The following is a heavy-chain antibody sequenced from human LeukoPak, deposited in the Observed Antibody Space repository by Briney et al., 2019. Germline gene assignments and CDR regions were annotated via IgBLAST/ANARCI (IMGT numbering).Heavy chain of an antibody. D-gene: IGHD6-19*01. CDR1: GFTVSSNY. J-gene: IGHJ4*02. CDR2: IYSGGST. CDR3: ARVSGWFYYFDY. Sequence: GGSLRPSCAASGFTVSSNYMSWVRQAPGKGLEWVSVIYSGGSTYYADSVKGRFTISRDNSKNTLYLQMNSLRAKDTAVYYCARVSGWFYYFDYWGQGTLVTVSS. V-gene: IGHV3-66*01.